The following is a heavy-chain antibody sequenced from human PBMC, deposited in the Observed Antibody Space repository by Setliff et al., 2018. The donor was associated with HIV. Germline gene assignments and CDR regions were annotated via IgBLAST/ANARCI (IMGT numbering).Heavy chain of an antibody. D-gene: IGHD3-3*01. CDR2: ISFRGST. CDR3: ARGVRNFWSGDDVEYYFDY. V-gene: IGHV4-59*11. J-gene: IGHJ4*02. CDR1: GGSINSHS. Sequence: SETLSLTCTVSGGSINSHSWSWIRQPPGQGLEWIGDISFRGSTNYNSSLKSRATISLDTSQHHFSLKLSSVTPADTAMYYCARGVRNFWSGDDVEYYFDYWGQGTLVTVSS.